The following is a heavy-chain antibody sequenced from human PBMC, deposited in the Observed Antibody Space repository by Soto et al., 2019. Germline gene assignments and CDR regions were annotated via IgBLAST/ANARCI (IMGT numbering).Heavy chain of an antibody. D-gene: IGHD6-19*01. Sequence: ASVKVSCKASGYMFTGFYLHWVRQAPGQGLEWMGWINPNNGVTTYAKNFQGRVTMTRDSSISTTYMELSSLRSDDTAVYFCAAAAIPVAGRHPDFWGQGTVVTVSS. CDR1: GYMFTGFY. J-gene: IGHJ4*02. CDR2: INPNNGVT. CDR3: AAAAIPVAGRHPDF. V-gene: IGHV1-2*02.